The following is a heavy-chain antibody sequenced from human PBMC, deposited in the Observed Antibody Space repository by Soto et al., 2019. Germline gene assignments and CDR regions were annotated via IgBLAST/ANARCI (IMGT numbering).Heavy chain of an antibody. J-gene: IGHJ4*02. V-gene: IGHV1-3*01. CDR1: GYSFTSYT. Sequence: ASVKVSCKASGYSFTSYTIHWVRQAPGQSLEWVGWISAGNDNTKYSQKFQGRVTITTDTSASTAYMELSSLTSEDTAIYYCARAAYYYDSSGYYPGDYWGQ. CDR3: ARAAYYYDSSGYYPGDY. CDR2: ISAGNDNT. D-gene: IGHD3-22*01.